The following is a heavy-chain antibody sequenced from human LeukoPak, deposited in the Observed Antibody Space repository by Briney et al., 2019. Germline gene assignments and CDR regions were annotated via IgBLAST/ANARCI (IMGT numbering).Heavy chain of an antibody. CDR2: VNGSGVVT. D-gene: IGHD1-14*01. CDR3: AKRGAASRTTCQESAFDM. Sequence: QPGGSLRLSCAASGFTFTTFAMSWVRQAPGKGLEWVSAVNGSGVVTHYAASVRGRFTISRDNSKNTLYLEMNSLRAEDTAVYYCAKRGAASRTTCQESAFDMWGQGTMVTVSS. J-gene: IGHJ3*02. CDR1: GFTFTTFA. V-gene: IGHV3-23*01.